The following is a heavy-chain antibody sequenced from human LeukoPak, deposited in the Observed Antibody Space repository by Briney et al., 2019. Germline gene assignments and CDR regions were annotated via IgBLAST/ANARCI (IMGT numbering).Heavy chain of an antibody. V-gene: IGHV3-74*01. D-gene: IGHD3-3*01. Sequence: GGSLRLSCAASGFTFSSYCMHWVRHAPGKGLVWVSRINSDGRSTSYADSVKGRFTISRDDAKITLYLQMNSLRAEDTAVYYCARDEARITIFGVVIEAREPYWGQGTLVTVSS. CDR1: GFTFSSYC. CDR3: ARDEARITIFGVVIEAREPY. CDR2: INSDGRST. J-gene: IGHJ4*02.